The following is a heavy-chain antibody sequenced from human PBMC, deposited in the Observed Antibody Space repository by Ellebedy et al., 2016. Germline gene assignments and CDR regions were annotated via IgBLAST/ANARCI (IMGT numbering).Heavy chain of an antibody. J-gene: IGHJ6*02. D-gene: IGHD2-8*01. CDR1: GFIFSNYY. V-gene: IGHV3-69-1*01. Sequence: GGSLRLSXAASGFIFSNYYMSWVRQAPGKGLEWVSSISSSSYIYYADSVKGRFTISRDNAKNSLYLQMNSLRAEDTAVYYCARGGAGTRYYYGMDVWGQGTTVTVSS. CDR3: ARGGAGTRYYYGMDV. CDR2: ISSSSYI.